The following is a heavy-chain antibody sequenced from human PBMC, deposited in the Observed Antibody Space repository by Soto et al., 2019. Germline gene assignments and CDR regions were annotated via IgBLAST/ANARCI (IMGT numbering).Heavy chain of an antibody. J-gene: IGHJ6*02. V-gene: IGHV1-18*01. CDR3: ARDRSSWYSRPTYYYYGMDV. CDR1: GYTFTSYG. CDR2: ISAYNGNT. D-gene: IGHD6-13*01. Sequence: ASVKVSCKASGYTFTSYGISWVRQAPGQGLEWMGWISAYNGNTNYAQKLQGRVTMTTDTSTSTAYMELRSLRSDDTAVYYCARDRSSWYSRPTYYYYGMDVWGQGTTVTVSS.